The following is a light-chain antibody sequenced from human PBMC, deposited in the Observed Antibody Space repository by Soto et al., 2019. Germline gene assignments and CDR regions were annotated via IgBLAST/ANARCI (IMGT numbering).Light chain of an antibody. V-gene: IGLV2-8*01. J-gene: IGLJ1*01. CDR3: SSFTDGNNLV. Sequence: QSVLTQSPSASGSPGQSVPISFTGTSSDIGGYNSVSWHQQHPGTAPKVMIYDVTKRPSGVPDRFSGSKAGNTASLTVSALQAEDEADYYCSSFTDGNNLVFGTGTKV. CDR2: DVT. CDR1: SSDIGGYNS.